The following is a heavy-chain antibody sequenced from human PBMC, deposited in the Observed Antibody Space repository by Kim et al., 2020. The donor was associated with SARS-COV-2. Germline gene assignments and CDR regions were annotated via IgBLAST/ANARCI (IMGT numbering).Heavy chain of an antibody. J-gene: IGHJ5*02. CDR1: GGSISSSSYY. Sequence: SETLSLTCTVSGGSISSSSYYWGWIRQPPGKGLEWIGSIYYSGSTYYNPSLKSRVTISVDTSKNQFSLKLSSVTAADTAVYYCARQYYYDSSGKLTLRFDPWGQGTLVTVSS. D-gene: IGHD3-22*01. CDR2: IYYSGST. CDR3: ARQYYYDSSGKLTLRFDP. V-gene: IGHV4-39*01.